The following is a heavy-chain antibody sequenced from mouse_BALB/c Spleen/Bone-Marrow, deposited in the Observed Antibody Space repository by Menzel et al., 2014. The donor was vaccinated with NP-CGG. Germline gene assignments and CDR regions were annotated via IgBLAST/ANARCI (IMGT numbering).Heavy chain of an antibody. Sequence: QVQLKQSGAELVRPGTSVKVSCKASGYAFXNYLIEWVKQRPVQGLEWIGVIKPGSGGANYNAKFKGKVTLTADKSSSTAYMQLSSLTSDDSAVYFCAREWTARAVDYWGQGTTLTVSS. D-gene: IGHD3-2*01. CDR1: GYAFXNYL. J-gene: IGHJ2*01. V-gene: IGHV1-54*01. CDR3: AREWTARAVDY. CDR2: IKPGSGGA.